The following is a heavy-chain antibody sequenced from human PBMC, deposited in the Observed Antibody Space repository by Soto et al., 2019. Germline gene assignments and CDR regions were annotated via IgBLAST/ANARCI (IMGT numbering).Heavy chain of an antibody. CDR2: IILPFGTP. CDR3: VRGPDYEGYFDH. Sequence: QVRLVQSGAEVKKTESSVKVSCEASGTTFSNFAIGWVRQAPGQGLEWMGGIILPFGTPNYAQKFQGRVTISADESMTTVYMELRGIRSGDTAVYYCVRGPDYEGYFDHWGQGTLVTVSS. J-gene: IGHJ4*02. D-gene: IGHD3-22*01. CDR1: GTTFSNFA. V-gene: IGHV1-69*12.